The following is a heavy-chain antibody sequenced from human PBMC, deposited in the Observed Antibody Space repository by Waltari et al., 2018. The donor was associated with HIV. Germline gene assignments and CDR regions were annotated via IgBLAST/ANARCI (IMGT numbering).Heavy chain of an antibody. CDR2: IIPKFGST. V-gene: IGHV1-69*12. D-gene: IGHD2-21*02. Sequence: QFLLVQSGGEVKKPGSSVKVSCKASGGTFSGYAINGVRQAPGQGLEWMGGIIPKFGSTNYAQKFQGRITVTADESTSTGYMELRRLRPEDTAVYYCARGAYCGSDCYSHDYWGQGTLVTVSS. CDR3: ARGAYCGSDCYSHDY. J-gene: IGHJ4*02. CDR1: GGTFSGYA.